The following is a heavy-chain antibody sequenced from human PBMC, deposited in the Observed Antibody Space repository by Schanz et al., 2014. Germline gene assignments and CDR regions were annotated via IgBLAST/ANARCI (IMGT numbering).Heavy chain of an antibody. J-gene: IGHJ4*02. Sequence: QVQLQESGPGLVKPSETLSLTCTVSGGSFSGYYWTWIRQPPGKGLDWIGYIYDSGSTNYNPSLKVRVPISGDTAKNRFSLKLTSVTAADTAVYYCARQYCRSATCFIGLDYWGQGALVTVSS. V-gene: IGHV4-59*08. CDR1: GGSFSGYY. D-gene: IGHD2-2*01. CDR2: IYDSGST. CDR3: ARQYCRSATCFIGLDY.